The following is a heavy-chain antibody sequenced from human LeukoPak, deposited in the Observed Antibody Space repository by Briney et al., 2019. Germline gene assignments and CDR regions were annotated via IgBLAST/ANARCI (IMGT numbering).Heavy chain of an antibody. CDR1: GGSISSVSYY. J-gene: IGHJ5*02. Sequence: PSETLSLTCTVSGGSISSVSYYWSWIRQPAGKGLEWIGRIYSSGSTNYNPSLKSRVIISVDTSKNQFSLKLSSVTAADTAVYYCARGSSWYEAGWFDPWGQGTLVTVSS. V-gene: IGHV4-61*02. CDR3: ARGSSWYEAGWFDP. CDR2: IYSSGST. D-gene: IGHD6-13*01.